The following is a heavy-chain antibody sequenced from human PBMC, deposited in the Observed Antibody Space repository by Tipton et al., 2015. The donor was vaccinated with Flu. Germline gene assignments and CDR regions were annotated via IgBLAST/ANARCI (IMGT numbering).Heavy chain of an antibody. V-gene: IGHV3-48*03. J-gene: IGHJ4*02. Sequence: SLRLSCAASGFTFSSYEMNWVRQAPGRGLEWVSHISSSGTTLYYADSVKGRFTISRDNAKNPLYLQMTSLRAEDTAVYYCARGFIRLCDYWGQGTLVTVSS. CDR2: ISSSGTTL. D-gene: IGHD3-16*01. CDR1: GFTFSSYE. CDR3: ARGFIRLCDY.